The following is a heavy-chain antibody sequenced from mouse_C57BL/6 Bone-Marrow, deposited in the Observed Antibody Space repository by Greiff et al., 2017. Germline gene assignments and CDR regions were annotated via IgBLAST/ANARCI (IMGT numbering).Heavy chain of an antibody. Sequence: EVKLMESGGGLVKPGGSLKLSCAASGFTFSSYAMSWVRQTPEKRLEWVATISDGGSYTYYPDNVKGRFTISRDNAKNNLYRQMGHLKSEDTAMYYCARGALSTTMVTAGAFDYRGQGATLTGSS. CDR1: GFTFSSYA. CDR3: ARGALSTTMVTAGAFDY. CDR2: ISDGGSYT. V-gene: IGHV5-4*03. D-gene: IGHD2-2*01. J-gene: IGHJ2*01.